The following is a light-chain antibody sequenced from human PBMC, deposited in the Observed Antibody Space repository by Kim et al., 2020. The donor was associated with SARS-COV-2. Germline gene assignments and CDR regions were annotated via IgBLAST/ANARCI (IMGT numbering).Light chain of an antibody. Sequence: SELTQDPAVSVALGQTVSITCQGDNLRTYYASWYQQKPGQAPVLVFYGKNNRPSGIPDRFSGSRSGDTASLTISGAQAEDEADYYCNSRDISGDHFFVFGAGTKVTVL. CDR1: NLRTYY. CDR3: NSRDISGDHFFV. V-gene: IGLV3-19*01. CDR2: GKN. J-gene: IGLJ1*01.